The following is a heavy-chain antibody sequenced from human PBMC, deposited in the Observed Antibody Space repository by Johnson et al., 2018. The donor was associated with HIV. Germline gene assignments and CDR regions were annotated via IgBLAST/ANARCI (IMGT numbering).Heavy chain of an antibody. CDR1: GFTFSNFW. V-gene: IGHV3-74*01. J-gene: IGHJ3*02. Sequence: VQLVESGGGLVQPGGSLRLSCAASGFTFSNFWMHWVRQAPGKGLVWVSRINSDGSSTSYADSVKGRFTISRDNAKNTLYVQMNSLRAEDTALYYCARDSSSSLIDAFDIWGQGTMVTVSS. CDR2: INSDGSST. CDR3: ARDSSSSLIDAFDI. D-gene: IGHD6-6*01.